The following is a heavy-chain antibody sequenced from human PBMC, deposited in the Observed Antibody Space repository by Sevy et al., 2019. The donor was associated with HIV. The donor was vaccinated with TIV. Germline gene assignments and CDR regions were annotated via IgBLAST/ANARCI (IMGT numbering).Heavy chain of an antibody. D-gene: IGHD5-12*01. CDR2: VGPAGDQ. V-gene: IGHV3-13*05. J-gene: IGHJ6*02. Sequence: GGSLRLSCVSSVFTFSTYDMHWVRQVTGKGLEWISGVGPAGDQFYPGSVKGRFTISRENAKNSIYLQMNNLRAGDTAVYYCARSGGYSDYGMDVWGQGTTVTVSS. CDR3: ARSGGYSDYGMDV. CDR1: VFTFSTYD.